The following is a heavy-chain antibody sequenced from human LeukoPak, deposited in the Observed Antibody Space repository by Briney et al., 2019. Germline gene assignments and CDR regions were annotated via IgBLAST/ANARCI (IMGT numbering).Heavy chain of an antibody. J-gene: IGHJ3*02. CDR2: IIPIFGTA. D-gene: IGHD3-10*01. V-gene: IGHV1-69*06. Sequence: SVKVSCKASGGTFSSYAISWVRQAPGQGLEWMGGIIPIFGTAIYAQKFQGRVTMTEDTSTDTAYMELSSLRSEDTAVYYCATAGLWFGELLLSVWAFDIWGQGTMVTVSS. CDR1: GGTFSSYA. CDR3: ATAGLWFGELLLSVWAFDI.